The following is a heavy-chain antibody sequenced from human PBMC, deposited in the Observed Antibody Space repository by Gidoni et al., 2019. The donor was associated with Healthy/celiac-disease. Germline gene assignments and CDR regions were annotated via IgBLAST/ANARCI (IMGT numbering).Heavy chain of an antibody. CDR1: GYTFTRYG. J-gene: IGHJ4*02. CDR2: ISAYNGNT. CDR3: ARATLFGVVITIPTDY. V-gene: IGHV1-18*04. D-gene: IGHD3-3*01. Sequence: VQLVQSGAEVKKPGASVKVSCKASGYTFTRYGISWVRQAPGQGLEWIGWISAYNGNTNYAQKLQGRVTMTTDTSTSTAYMELRSLRSDDTAVYYCARATLFGVVITIPTDYWGQGTLVTVSS.